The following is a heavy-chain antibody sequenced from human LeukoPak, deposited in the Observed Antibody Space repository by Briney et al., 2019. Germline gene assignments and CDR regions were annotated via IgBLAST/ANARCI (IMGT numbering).Heavy chain of an antibody. V-gene: IGHV5-51*01. CDR2: IYPGDSDT. CDR1: RYSFTSYW. CDR3: ARGRHIDGYRLFDY. J-gene: IGHJ4*02. Sequence: GESLKISFKGSRYSFTSYWIGWGRQMPGKGLEWMGIIYPGDSDTRYSPSFQGQVTISADKSISTAYLQWSSLKASDTAMYYWARGRHIDGYRLFDYWGQGTLVTVSS. D-gene: IGHD5-24*01.